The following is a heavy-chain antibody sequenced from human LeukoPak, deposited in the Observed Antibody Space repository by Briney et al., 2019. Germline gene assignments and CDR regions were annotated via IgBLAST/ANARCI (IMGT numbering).Heavy chain of an antibody. D-gene: IGHD1-26*01. CDR2: ISGGGGST. J-gene: IGHJ4*02. V-gene: IGHV3-23*01. CDR3: AKGGKWDVTPFDY. Sequence: GGSLRLSCAASGFTFSSTSMSWVRQAPGKGLEWVSTISGGGGSTYYADSVKGRFTISRDNSKNTLYLQVNSLRAEDTAVYYCAKGGKWDVTPFDYWGQGTLVTVSS. CDR1: GFTFSSTS.